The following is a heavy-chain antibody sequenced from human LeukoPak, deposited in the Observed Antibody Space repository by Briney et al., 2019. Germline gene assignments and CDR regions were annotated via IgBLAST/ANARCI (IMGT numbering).Heavy chain of an antibody. Sequence: PSETLSLTCTVSGYSISSGYYWGWIRQPPGKGLEWIGSIYHSGSTYYNPSLKTRVTISVDTSKNQFSLKLSPVTAADTAVYYCARHSHSGYDLNLWGQGTMVTVSS. D-gene: IGHD5-12*01. V-gene: IGHV4-38-2*02. J-gene: IGHJ3*01. CDR2: IYHSGST. CDR3: ARHSHSGYDLNL. CDR1: GYSISSGYY.